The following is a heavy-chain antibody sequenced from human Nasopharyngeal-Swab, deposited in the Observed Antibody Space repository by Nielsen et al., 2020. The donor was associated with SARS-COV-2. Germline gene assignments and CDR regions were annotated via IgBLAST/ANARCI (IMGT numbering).Heavy chain of an antibody. CDR2: ISYDGSNK. D-gene: IGHD6-19*01. Sequence: GESLKISCAASGFTFSNYAMHWVRQAPGKGLEWVAVISYDGSNKYYADSVKGRFTISRDNSKNTLYLQMNSLRAEDTAVYYCARDRGIAVANNWFDPWGQGTLVTVSS. J-gene: IGHJ5*02. V-gene: IGHV3-30*04. CDR3: ARDRGIAVANNWFDP. CDR1: GFTFSNYA.